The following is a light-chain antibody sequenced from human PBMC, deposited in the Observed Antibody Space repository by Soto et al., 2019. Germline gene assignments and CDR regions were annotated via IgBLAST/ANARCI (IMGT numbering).Light chain of an antibody. Sequence: IQMTQSPSTLSGSVGDRVTITCRASQTISSWLAWYQQKPGKAPKLLIYKASTLKSGVPSRFSGSGSGTEFTLTISSLQPDDFATYYCQQYDSYSWTFDQGNKVDIK. V-gene: IGKV1-5*03. CDR3: QQYDSYSWT. CDR1: QTISSW. CDR2: KAS. J-gene: IGKJ1*01.